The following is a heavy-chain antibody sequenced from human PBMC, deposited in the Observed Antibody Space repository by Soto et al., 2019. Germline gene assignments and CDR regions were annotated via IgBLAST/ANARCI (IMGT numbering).Heavy chain of an antibody. CDR2: MNPNSGNT. J-gene: IGHJ6*02. D-gene: IGHD3-3*01. CDR3: ARRMYYDFWSGFRPLDYYYGMDV. V-gene: IGHV1-8*01. Sequence: GASVKVSCKASGYTFTSYDINWVRQATGQGLEWMGWMNPNSGNTGYAQKFQGRVTMTRDTSTSTVYMELSSLRSEDTAVYYCARRMYYDFWSGFRPLDYYYGMDVWGQGTTVTVSS. CDR1: GYTFTSYD.